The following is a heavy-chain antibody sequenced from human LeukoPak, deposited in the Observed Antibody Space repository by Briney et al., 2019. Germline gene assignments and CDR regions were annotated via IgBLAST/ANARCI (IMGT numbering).Heavy chain of an antibody. CDR3: ARVPSSEGY. CDR2: ISSSSSYI. CDR1: GFTFSSYS. V-gene: IGHV3-21*01. D-gene: IGHD6-19*01. Sequence: GRSLRLSCAASGFTFSSYSMNWVSQAPGKGLEWVSSISSSSSYIYYADSVKGRFTISRDNAKNSLYLQMNSLRAEDTAVYYCARVPSSEGYWGQGTLVTVSS. J-gene: IGHJ4*02.